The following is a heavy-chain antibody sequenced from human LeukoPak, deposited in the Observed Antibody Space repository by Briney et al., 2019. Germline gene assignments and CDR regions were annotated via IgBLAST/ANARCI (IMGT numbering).Heavy chain of an antibody. CDR2: ISGDAVHI. D-gene: IGHD6-13*01. J-gene: IGHJ5*02. CDR3: ARVGQQLVRDRWFDP. CDR1: GFTFSSHS. V-gene: IGHV3-21*04. Sequence: NPGGSLRLSCAASGFTFSSHSINWVRQAPGKGLEWVSSISGDAVHILYSDSVKGRFTISRDNAKSSVYLQMNSLRAEDTAVYYCARVGQQLVRDRWFDPWGQGTLVTVSS.